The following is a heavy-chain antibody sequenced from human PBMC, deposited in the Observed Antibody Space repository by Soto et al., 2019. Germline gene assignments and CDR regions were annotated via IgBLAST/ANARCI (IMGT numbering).Heavy chain of an antibody. J-gene: IGHJ4*02. Sequence: QVQLVQSGAEVKKPGSSVKVSCKASGGTFSSYAISWVRQAPGQGLEWMGGIIPIFGTANYAQKFQGRVTITADESTSTAYMELSSLRSEDTAVYYCASSVTQLRYFDWSTYYFDYWGQGTLVTVSS. CDR3: ASSVTQLRYFDWSTYYFDY. D-gene: IGHD3-9*01. CDR1: GGTFSSYA. CDR2: IIPIFGTA. V-gene: IGHV1-69*12.